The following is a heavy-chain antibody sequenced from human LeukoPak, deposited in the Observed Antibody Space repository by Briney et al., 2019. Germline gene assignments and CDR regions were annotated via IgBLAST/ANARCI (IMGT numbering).Heavy chain of an antibody. CDR1: GGSISSGSYY. V-gene: IGHV4-61*02. Sequence: SQTLSLTCTVSGGSISSGSYYWSWIRQPAGKGLEWIGRICTSGSTNYNPSLKSRVTISVDTSKNQFSLKLSSVTAADTAVYYCARGGWNYEFYYYYYMDVWGKGTTVTVSS. CDR2: ICTSGST. J-gene: IGHJ6*03. D-gene: IGHD1-7*01. CDR3: ARGGWNYEFYYYYYMDV.